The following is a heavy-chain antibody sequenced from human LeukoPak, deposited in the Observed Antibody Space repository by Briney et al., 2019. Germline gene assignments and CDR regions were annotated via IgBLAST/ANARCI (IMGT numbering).Heavy chain of an antibody. V-gene: IGHV3-11*05. CDR2: ISPDGSYT. CDR1: GFVFSDFY. Sequence: GGSLRLSCAGSGFVFSDFYINWIRHSPGKGLEWLAYISPDGSYTTYGDSVKGRFVISRDNAKNSVSLQMNSLRVEDTAVYFCASDQVSGVFDYWGQGARVTVS. CDR3: ASDQVSGVFDY. D-gene: IGHD5/OR15-5a*01. J-gene: IGHJ4*02.